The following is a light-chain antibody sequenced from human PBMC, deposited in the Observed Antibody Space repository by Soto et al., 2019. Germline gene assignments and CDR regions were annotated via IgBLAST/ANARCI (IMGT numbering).Light chain of an antibody. V-gene: IGKV3-15*01. CDR3: QQYHTCPIT. Sequence: TVLTQSPATLSLCPGENAIISCRASQSVSNYLAWYQQKPGQAPRLLISGASTGATGIPARFSGSGSGTEFTLTISCLQSEGCAIYYCQQYHTCPITFGGGTKVDIK. CDR2: GAS. CDR1: QSVSNY. J-gene: IGKJ4*01.